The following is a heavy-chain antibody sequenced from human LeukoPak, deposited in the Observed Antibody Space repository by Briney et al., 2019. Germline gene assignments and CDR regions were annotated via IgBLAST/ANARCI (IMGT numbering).Heavy chain of an antibody. CDR3: AKDSPFEQSYGVVPAGDFDY. V-gene: IGHV3-23*01. CDR2: IGGSGVST. Sequence: GGSLRLSCAVSGFNFNNYAMTWVRQAPGKGLEWVSAIGGSGVSTYYADSVKGRFTISRDNSKNTLYLQMNSLRAEDTAVYYCAKDSPFEQSYGVVPAGDFDYWGQGTLVTVSS. J-gene: IGHJ4*02. CDR1: GFNFNNYA. D-gene: IGHD2-2*01.